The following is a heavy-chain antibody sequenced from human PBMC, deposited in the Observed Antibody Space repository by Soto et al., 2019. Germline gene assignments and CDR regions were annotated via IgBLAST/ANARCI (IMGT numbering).Heavy chain of an antibody. Sequence: PGGSLRLSCAASGFTFSTYGMHWVRQAPGKGLEWVAVISYDGSHKHYGDSVKGRFTTSRDNAKNTLYLQMNSLRVEDTALYFCAKDVTGDQNPYHIDYWGQGTMVTVSS. CDR2: ISYDGSHK. J-gene: IGHJ4*02. CDR1: GFTFSTYG. V-gene: IGHV3-30*18. CDR3: AKDVTGDQNPYHIDY. D-gene: IGHD7-27*01.